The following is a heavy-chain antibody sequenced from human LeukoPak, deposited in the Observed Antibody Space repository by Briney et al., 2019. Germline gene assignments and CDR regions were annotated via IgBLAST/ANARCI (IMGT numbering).Heavy chain of an antibody. CDR1: GYTLTSYY. CDR2: INPSGGST. D-gene: IGHD3-22*01. CDR3: AGTYYYDKGAFDI. Sequence: ASVKVSCKASGYTLTSYYMHWVRQAPGQGLEWMGMINPSGGSTSYAQRFQGRVTMTRDTSTSTVYMELSSLRSEDTAVYYCAGTYYYDKGAFDIWGQGTMVTVSS. V-gene: IGHV1-46*01. J-gene: IGHJ3*02.